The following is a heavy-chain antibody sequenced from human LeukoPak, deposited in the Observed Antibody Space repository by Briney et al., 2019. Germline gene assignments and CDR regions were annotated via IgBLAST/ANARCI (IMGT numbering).Heavy chain of an antibody. CDR3: AKDSGYYDILTGYPGGDWFDP. D-gene: IGHD3-9*01. CDR2: ISGSGGST. CDR1: GFTFSSYA. V-gene: IGHV3-23*01. J-gene: IGHJ5*02. Sequence: HGGSLRLSCAASGFTFSSYAMSWVRQAPGKGLEWVSAISGSGGSTYYADSVKGRFTISRDNSKNTLYLQMNSLRAEDTAVYYCAKDSGYYDILTGYPGGDWFDPWGQGTLVTVSS.